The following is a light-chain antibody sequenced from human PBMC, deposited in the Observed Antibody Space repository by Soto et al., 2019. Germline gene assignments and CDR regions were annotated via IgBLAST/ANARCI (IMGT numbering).Light chain of an antibody. J-gene: IGKJ2*01. V-gene: IGKV3-15*01. CDR2: AAS. Sequence: ELVMTQSPDTLSVSPGERATLSCRASQSVSSHLAWCQQKPGQAPRLLIYAASTRATGIPARFSGSGSGADFTLTISSLQSEDFAVYYCQQYNNRSRTFGQGTKLEIK. CDR1: QSVSSH. CDR3: QQYNNRSRT.